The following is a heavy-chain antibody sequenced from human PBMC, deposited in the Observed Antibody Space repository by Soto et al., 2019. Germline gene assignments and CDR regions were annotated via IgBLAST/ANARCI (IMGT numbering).Heavy chain of an antibody. CDR3: AIDPSYYDILSGYYSG. Sequence: QVQLQESGPGLVKPSGTLSLTCAVSGGSISSSNWWSWVRQPPGKGLEWIGEIYHSGSTNYNPSLTCRVTISVDNSKNQYSLNRSSVTAADTAVYYCAIDPSYYDILSGYYSGWGQGTLVTVYS. CDR2: IYHSGST. CDR1: GGSISSSNW. J-gene: IGHJ4*02. V-gene: IGHV4-4*02. D-gene: IGHD3-9*01.